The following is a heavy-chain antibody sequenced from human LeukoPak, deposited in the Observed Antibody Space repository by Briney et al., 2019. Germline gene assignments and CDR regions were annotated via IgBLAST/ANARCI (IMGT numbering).Heavy chain of an antibody. CDR3: AREGYGSGSYSYYYYYYYMDV. Sequence: ASVKVSCKASGYTFTSYYMHWVRQAPGQGLEWMGIINPSGGSTSYAQKFQGRVTMTRDMSTSTAYMELSRLRSDDTAVYYCAREGYGSGSYSYYYYYYYMDVWGKGTTVTISS. J-gene: IGHJ6*03. CDR2: INPSGGST. D-gene: IGHD3-10*01. V-gene: IGHV1-46*01. CDR1: GYTFTSYY.